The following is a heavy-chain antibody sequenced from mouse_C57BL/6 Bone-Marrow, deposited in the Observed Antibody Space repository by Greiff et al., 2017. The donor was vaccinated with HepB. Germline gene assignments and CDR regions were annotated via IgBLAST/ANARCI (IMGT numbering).Heavy chain of an antibody. CDR1: GYTFTSYW. D-gene: IGHD1-1*01. CDR3: ARRSPYYGSDY. Sequence: QVQLQPPGAELVKPGASVKLSCKASGYTFTSYWMHWVKQRPGQGLEWIGMIHPNSGSTNYNEKFKSKATLTVDKSSSTAYMQLSSLTSEDAAVYYCARRSPYYGSDYWGQGTTLTVSS. V-gene: IGHV1-64*01. CDR2: IHPNSGST. J-gene: IGHJ2*01.